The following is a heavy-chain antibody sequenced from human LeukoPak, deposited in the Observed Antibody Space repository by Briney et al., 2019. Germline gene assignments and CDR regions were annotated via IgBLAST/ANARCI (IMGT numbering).Heavy chain of an antibody. Sequence: PGGSLRLSCAASGFSISNYGINWVRQAPGKGPEWVSGISSGSTYIYYADSVKGRFTISRDNAKNSADLEMNSLRDEDTAVYYCASVPGETKKRAIDYWGRGTLVTVSS. D-gene: IGHD3-10*01. CDR3: ASVPGETKKRAIDY. CDR2: ISSGSTYI. V-gene: IGHV3-21*01. CDR1: GFSISNYG. J-gene: IGHJ4*02.